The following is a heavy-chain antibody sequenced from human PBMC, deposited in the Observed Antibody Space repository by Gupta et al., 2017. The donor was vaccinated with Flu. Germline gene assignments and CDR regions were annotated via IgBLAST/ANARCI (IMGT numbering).Heavy chain of an antibody. J-gene: IGHJ2*01. CDR1: GASITGDY. D-gene: IGHD3-10*01. CDR3: ARGGASSKYFDL. Sequence: QVQLQESGPGLVKPSETLSLTCTVSGASITGDYWSWIRQSPGKRLEWIAFVHYSGSSNYNSSLRSRLTISIDTSKNQFSLKMTSVTAADTASYYCARGGASSKYFDLWGRGTLVTVSS. V-gene: IGHV4-59*01. CDR2: VHYSGSS.